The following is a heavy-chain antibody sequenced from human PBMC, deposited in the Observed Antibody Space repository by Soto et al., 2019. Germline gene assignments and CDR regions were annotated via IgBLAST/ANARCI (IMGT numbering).Heavy chain of an antibody. Sequence: PGGSLILSCTASGFTVSSKYMTWVRQAPGKGLEWVSLIQSGGTTYYADSVKGRFTISRDTSENTLHLQMDSLRVEDTAVYYCARDDVLCDGGRCYGIPLAVWGKGTTVTVSS. V-gene: IGHV3-66*01. CDR1: GFTVSSKY. J-gene: IGHJ6*04. CDR3: ARDDVLCDGGRCYGIPLAV. D-gene: IGHD2-15*01. CDR2: IQSGGTT.